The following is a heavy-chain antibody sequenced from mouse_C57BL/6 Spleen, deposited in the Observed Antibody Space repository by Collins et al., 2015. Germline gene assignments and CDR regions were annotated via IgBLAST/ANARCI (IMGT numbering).Heavy chain of an antibody. V-gene: IGHV1-59*01. CDR3: ARDSSGD. CDR1: GYTFTRYW. Sequence: QVQLQQPGAELVRPGTSVKLSCKASGYTFTRYWMHWVKQRPGQGLEWIGVIDPSDNYTNYNQKFKGKATLTVVTSSSTAYMQLSSLTSEDSAVYYCARDSSGDWGQGTLVTVPA. D-gene: IGHD3-2*02. J-gene: IGHJ3*01. CDR2: IDPSDNYT.